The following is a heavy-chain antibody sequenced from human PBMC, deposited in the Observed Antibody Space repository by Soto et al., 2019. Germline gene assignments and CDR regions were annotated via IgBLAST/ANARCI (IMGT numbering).Heavy chain of an antibody. Sequence: QLQLQESGPGLVKPSDTLSLTCTVSGGSISGSSYYWGWIRQPPGKGLEWIGAIYYTGRTYYKPSLKSRVTISVDTSKNQFSLKLNSVSAADTAVYYCASGGEGSIAVAGWGQGTLVTVSS. V-gene: IGHV4-39*01. J-gene: IGHJ4*02. CDR2: IYYTGRT. CDR1: GGSISGSSYY. CDR3: ASGGEGSIAVAG. D-gene: IGHD6-19*01.